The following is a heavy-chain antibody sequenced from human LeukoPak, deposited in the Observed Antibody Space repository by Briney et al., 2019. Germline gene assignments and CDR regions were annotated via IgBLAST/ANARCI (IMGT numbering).Heavy chain of an antibody. CDR1: GFTFSRSS. J-gene: IGHJ4*02. Sequence: GGSLRLSCAASGFTFSRSSMNWGRQAPGKGLEWVSSISRGGDGYYSDAVKGRFTISRDNARNSLFLQMNNLRADDTAVYYCAREVVVKQDLADWGQGTLVSVSS. CDR3: AREVVVKQDLAD. D-gene: IGHD2-15*01. V-gene: IGHV3-21*01. CDR2: ISRGGDG.